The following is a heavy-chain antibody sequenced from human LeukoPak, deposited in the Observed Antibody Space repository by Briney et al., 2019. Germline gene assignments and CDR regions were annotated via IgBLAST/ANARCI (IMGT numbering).Heavy chain of an antibody. CDR3: AHHQWPGTNYYMDV. Sequence: PSETLSLTCTVSGGSISSYYWSWIRQPPGKGLEWIGYIYYSGSTNYNPSLKSRVTISVDTSKNQFPLKLSSVTAADTAVYYYAHHQWPGTNYYMDVWGKGTTVTVSS. CDR2: IYYSGST. V-gene: IGHV4-59*01. D-gene: IGHD6-13*01. CDR1: GGSISSYY. J-gene: IGHJ6*03.